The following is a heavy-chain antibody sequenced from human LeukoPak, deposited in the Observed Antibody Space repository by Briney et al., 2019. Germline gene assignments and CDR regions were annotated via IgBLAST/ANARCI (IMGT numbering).Heavy chain of an antibody. CDR2: IKQDGSEK. Sequence: GGSLRLSCAASGFTFSSYWMSWVRQAPGKGLEWVANIKQDGSEKYYVDSVKGRFTISRDNAKNSLYLQMNSLRAEDTAVYYCASSTYYYDSSGHYYNYWGQGTLVTVSS. D-gene: IGHD3-22*01. V-gene: IGHV3-7*01. CDR3: ASSTYYYDSSGHYYNY. J-gene: IGHJ4*02. CDR1: GFTFSSYW.